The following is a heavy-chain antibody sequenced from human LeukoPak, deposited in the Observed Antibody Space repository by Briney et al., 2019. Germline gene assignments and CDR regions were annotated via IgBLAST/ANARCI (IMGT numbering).Heavy chain of an antibody. Sequence: PGGSLRLSCVVSGFTFRSYAMDWVRQAPGKGLEWVSAISGSSDSTYYADSVKGRFTISRDNSKNMLYLQMNSLRADDTAVYYCAKQGPTILGVVTTDWGQGTLVTVSS. CDR3: AKQGPTILGVVTTD. V-gene: IGHV3-23*01. CDR1: GFTFRSYA. J-gene: IGHJ4*02. D-gene: IGHD3-3*01. CDR2: ISGSSDST.